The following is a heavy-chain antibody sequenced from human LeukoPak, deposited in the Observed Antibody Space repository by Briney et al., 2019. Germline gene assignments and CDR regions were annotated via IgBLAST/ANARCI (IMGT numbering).Heavy chain of an antibody. J-gene: IGHJ4*02. CDR2: IIPIFGTA. CDR3: ARDAFYYYDSSGYNFDY. CDR1: GYTFTNYY. V-gene: IGHV1-69*13. Sequence: SVKVSCKTSGYTFTNYYIHWVRQAPGQGLEWMGGIIPIFGTANYAQKFQGRVTITADESTSTAYMELSSLRSEDTAVYYCARDAFYYYDSSGYNFDYWGQGTLVTVSS. D-gene: IGHD3-22*01.